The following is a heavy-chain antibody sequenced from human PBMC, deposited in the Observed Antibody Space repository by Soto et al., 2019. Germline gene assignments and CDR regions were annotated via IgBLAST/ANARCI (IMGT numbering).Heavy chain of an antibody. D-gene: IGHD3-22*01. CDR3: ARGADYYDSSGYYRFDY. Sequence: SETLSLTCAVYGGSFSGYYCSWIRQPPGKGLEWIGEINHSGSTNYNPSLKSRVTISVDTSKNQFSLKLSSVTAADTAVYYCARGADYYDSSGYYRFDYWGQGTLVTVSS. V-gene: IGHV4-34*01. CDR1: GGSFSGYY. CDR2: INHSGST. J-gene: IGHJ4*02.